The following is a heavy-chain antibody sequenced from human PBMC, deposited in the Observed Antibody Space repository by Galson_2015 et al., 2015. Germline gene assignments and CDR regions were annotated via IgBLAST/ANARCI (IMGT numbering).Heavy chain of an antibody. J-gene: IGHJ3*02. CDR1: GGSISSRNYY. CDR2: IYYSGAT. CDR3: VRLVQNTVGAFDI. D-gene: IGHD4-23*01. V-gene: IGHV4-39*01. Sequence: SETLSLTCSVSGGSISSRNYYWGWIRQPPGKGLEWIGSIYYSGATYYNPSLKSRVTISVDTSKNQFSLKLSSVTAADTAIYYCVRLVQNTVGAFDIWGQGTMVTVSS.